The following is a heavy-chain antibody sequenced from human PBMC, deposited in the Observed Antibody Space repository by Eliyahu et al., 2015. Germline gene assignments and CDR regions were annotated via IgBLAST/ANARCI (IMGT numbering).Heavy chain of an antibody. CDR2: IDPSDSYT. D-gene: IGHD1-1*01. CDR1: XXXXXSYW. V-gene: IGHV5-10-1*03. J-gene: IGHJ5*02. Sequence: EVQLVQSGAEVKKPGESLXISCKXSXXXXXSYWXXWVRQMPGKGLEWMGRIDPSDSYTNYSPSFQGHVTISADKSISTAYLQWSSLKASDTAMYYCARHQLEPGLINWFDPWGQGTLVTVSS. CDR3: ARHQLEPGLINWFDP.